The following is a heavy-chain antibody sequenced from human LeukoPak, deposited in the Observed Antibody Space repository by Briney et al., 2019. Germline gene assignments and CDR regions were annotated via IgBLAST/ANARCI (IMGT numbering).Heavy chain of an antibody. CDR1: GDSVSSNSAS. J-gene: IGHJ5*02. V-gene: IGHV6-1*01. D-gene: IGHD1-7*01. Sequence: SQTLSLTCAISGDSVSSNSASWNWIRQSPSRGLEGLGSTYYRSGWFHSYAVSVQSRITINPDTSKNQFSLHLNSVIPEDTAVYYCARVFNWNYDPWGQGTLVTVSS. CDR3: ARVFNWNYDP. CDR2: TYYRSGWFH.